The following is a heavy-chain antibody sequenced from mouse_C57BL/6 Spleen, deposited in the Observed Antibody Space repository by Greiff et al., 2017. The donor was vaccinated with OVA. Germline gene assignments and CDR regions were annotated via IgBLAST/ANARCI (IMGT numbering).Heavy chain of an antibody. Sequence: VQVVESGAELVRPGASVKLSCKASGYTFTDYYINWVKQRPGQGLEWIARIYPGSGNTYYNEKFKGKATLTAEKSSSTAYMQLSSLTSEDSAVYFCERRGYGGYCDVWGTGTTVTVSS. CDR2: IYPGSGNT. J-gene: IGHJ1*03. V-gene: IGHV1-76*01. CDR3: ERRGYGGYCDV. D-gene: IGHD2-14*01. CDR1: GYTFTDYY.